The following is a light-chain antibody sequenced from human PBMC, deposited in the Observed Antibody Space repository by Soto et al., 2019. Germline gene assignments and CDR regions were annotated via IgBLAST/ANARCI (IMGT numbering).Light chain of an antibody. CDR3: CSYSGSSTLV. CDR2: EDT. J-gene: IGLJ2*01. V-gene: IGLV2-23*01. Sequence: QSALTQPASVSGSPGQSITISCTGTFSDVGSYNLVSWYQQHPGKAPKLMIYEDTKRPSGVSNRFSGSKSGYTASLTISGLQAEAEADYYFCSYSGSSTLVFGGGTKVTVL. CDR1: FSDVGSYNL.